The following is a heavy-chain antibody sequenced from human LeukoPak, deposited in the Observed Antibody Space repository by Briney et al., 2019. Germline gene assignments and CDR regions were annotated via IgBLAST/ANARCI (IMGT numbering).Heavy chain of an antibody. CDR3: ARDSGSTEFDY. J-gene: IGHJ4*02. D-gene: IGHD1-26*01. V-gene: IGHV3-74*01. Sequence: GGSLRLSCAASGFTFGSNWMHWVRQAPGKGVVWVSRINSDGSRTSYADSVKGRFTISRDNDKNTLYLQMNSLRAEDTAVYYCARDSGSTEFDYWGQGTLVTVSS. CDR1: GFTFGSNW. CDR2: INSDGSRT.